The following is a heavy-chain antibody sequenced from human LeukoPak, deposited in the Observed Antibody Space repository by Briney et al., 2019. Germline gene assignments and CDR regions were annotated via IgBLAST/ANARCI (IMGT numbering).Heavy chain of an antibody. Sequence: PGGSLRLSCAASGFTVSSNYMNWVRQAPGKGLEWVSVIYIGGSTYYADSVKGRFTISRDNSKNTLYLQMNSLRAEDTAVYYCSREQHGGRYFDYWGQGTLVTVSS. CDR1: GFTVSSNY. J-gene: IGHJ4*02. V-gene: IGHV3-53*01. D-gene: IGHD3-16*01. CDR2: IYIGGST. CDR3: SREQHGGRYFDY.